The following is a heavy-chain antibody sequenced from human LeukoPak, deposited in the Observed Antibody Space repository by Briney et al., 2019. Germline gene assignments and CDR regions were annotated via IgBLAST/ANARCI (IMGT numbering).Heavy chain of an antibody. V-gene: IGHV3-20*04. CDR1: GFTFDEYG. CDR3: AAMTSVTTGDY. Sequence: GGSLRLSCAASGFTFDEYGMSWVRQAPGKGLEWVSGISWNGGSTGYAGSVKGRFTISRDNAKNTLYLQMNSLRAEDTAVYYCAAMTSVTTGDYWGQGTLVTVSS. CDR2: ISWNGGST. J-gene: IGHJ4*02. D-gene: IGHD4-11*01.